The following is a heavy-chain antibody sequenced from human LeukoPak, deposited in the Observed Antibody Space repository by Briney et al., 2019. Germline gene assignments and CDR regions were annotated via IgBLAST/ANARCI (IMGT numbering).Heavy chain of an antibody. CDR2: INHSGST. CDR3: ARGDRPREVPPLIRKKNAFDI. D-gene: IGHD2-2*01. Sequence: SETLSLTCAVYGGSFSGYYWSWIRQPPGKGLEWIGDINHSGSTNYNPSLKSRVTISIDTSKNQFSLKLSSVTAADTAVYYCARGDRPREVPPLIRKKNAFDIWSQGTMVTVSS. J-gene: IGHJ3*02. V-gene: IGHV4-34*01. CDR1: GGSFSGYY.